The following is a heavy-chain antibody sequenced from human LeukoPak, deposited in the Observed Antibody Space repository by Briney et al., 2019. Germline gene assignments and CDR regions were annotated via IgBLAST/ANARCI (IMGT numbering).Heavy chain of an antibody. CDR2: INPNSGGA. J-gene: IGHJ4*02. Sequence: ASVKVSCKASGYTFTGYYMHWVRQAPGQGLEWMGWINPNSGGANYAQKFQGRVTMTRDTSISTAYMELSRLRSDDTAVYHCARARVRAARPEDYWGQGTLVTVSS. CDR1: GYTFTGYY. CDR3: ARARVRAARPEDY. V-gene: IGHV1-2*02. D-gene: IGHD6-6*01.